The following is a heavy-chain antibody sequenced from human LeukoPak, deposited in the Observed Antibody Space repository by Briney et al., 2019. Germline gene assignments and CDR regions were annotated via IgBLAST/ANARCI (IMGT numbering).Heavy chain of an antibody. CDR3: AKDRAAAGFGGFDY. CDR2: ISRDESNK. J-gene: IGHJ4*02. CDR1: GFFVTTYG. V-gene: IGHV3-30*18. Sequence: GGSLRLSCAASGFFVTTYGIHWVRQAPGKGLEGVAVISRDESNKYYGDSVKGRFTISRDNSKNTLYLQMNSLRAEDTAVYYCAKDRAAAGFGGFDYWGQGTLVTVSS. D-gene: IGHD6-13*01.